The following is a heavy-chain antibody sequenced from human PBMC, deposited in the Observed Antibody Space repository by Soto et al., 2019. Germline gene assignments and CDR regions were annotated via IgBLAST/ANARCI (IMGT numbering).Heavy chain of an antibody. V-gene: IGHV3-23*01. CDR1: GFSFSSYV. CDR3: AKAGYSFFFDY. Sequence: EVQFLESGGGLEQPGGSLRLSCAASGFSFSSYVMTWVRQAPGKGLEWVSDISGSDDDTYYADSVKGRFTISRDNSNNTLFLQMNSLRAEDTAVYFCAKAGYSFFFDYWGQGTLVTVSS. CDR2: ISGSDDDT. J-gene: IGHJ4*02. D-gene: IGHD5-18*01.